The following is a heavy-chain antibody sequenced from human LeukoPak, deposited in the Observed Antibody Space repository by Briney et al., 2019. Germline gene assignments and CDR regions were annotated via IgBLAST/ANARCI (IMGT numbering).Heavy chain of an antibody. V-gene: IGHV1-2*02. CDR1: GYTFTDYY. D-gene: IGHD6-6*01. CDR3: AREGIAARSIDY. Sequence: ASVKVSCKASGYTFTDYYIHWVRQAPGQGLEWMAWMNPKRGDTSYAQKFQGRVTMTRDTSISTAYMELSRLRFDDTAVYYCAREGIAARSIDYWGQGTLVTVSS. CDR2: MNPKRGDT. J-gene: IGHJ4*02.